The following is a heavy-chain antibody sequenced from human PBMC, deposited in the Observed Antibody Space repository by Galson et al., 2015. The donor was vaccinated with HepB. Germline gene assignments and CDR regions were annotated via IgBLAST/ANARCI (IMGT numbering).Heavy chain of an antibody. J-gene: IGHJ2*01. V-gene: IGHV3-21*01. CDR1: GFTFSSYS. CDR3: ARPNPKSGGFWYFDL. CDR2: ISSGSDYI. Sequence: SLRLSCAASGFTFSSYSMNWVRQAPGKGVEWVSSISSGSDYIHYADSVKGRFTISRDNAENSLYLQMNSLRVDDTATYYCARPNPKSGGFWYFDLWGRGTLVTVSS. D-gene: IGHD6-19*01.